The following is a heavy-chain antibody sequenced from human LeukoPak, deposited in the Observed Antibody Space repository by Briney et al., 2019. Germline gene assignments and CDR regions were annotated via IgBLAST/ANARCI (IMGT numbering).Heavy chain of an antibody. V-gene: IGHV3-74*01. CDR2: ISSDGSIT. Sequence: HPGGSLRLSCAASGFTFNIYWMHWVRQAPGKGRVWVSLISSDGSITSYADSVKGRFTISRDNAKNTVYLQMNSLRVEDTAVYYCARRVGSSESSYYFDYWGQGTLVTVSS. CDR3: ARRVGSSESSYYFDY. CDR1: GFTFNIYW. J-gene: IGHJ4*02. D-gene: IGHD3-22*01.